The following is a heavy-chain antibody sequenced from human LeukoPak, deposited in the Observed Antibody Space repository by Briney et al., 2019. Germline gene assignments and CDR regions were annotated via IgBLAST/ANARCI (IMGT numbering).Heavy chain of an antibody. V-gene: IGHV3-21*01. CDR1: GFTFSSYS. J-gene: IGHJ4*02. CDR3: ARGLGAAAATFDY. CDR2: ISSSSSYI. D-gene: IGHD6-13*01. Sequence: GGSLRLSCAASGFTFSSYSMNWVRQAPGKGLEWVSSISSSSSYIYYADSVKGRFTISRDNAKNSLYLQMNSLRAEDTAEYYCARGLGAAAATFDYWGQGTLVTVSS.